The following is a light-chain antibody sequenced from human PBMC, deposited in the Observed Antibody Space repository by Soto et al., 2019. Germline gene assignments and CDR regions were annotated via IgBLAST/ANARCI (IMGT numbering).Light chain of an antibody. CDR3: ETWDFNTRV. CDR1: SGHSSYI. V-gene: IGLV4-60*02. CDR2: LDGSGSY. Sequence: QLVLTQSSSASASLGSSVKLTCTLSSGHSSYIIAWHQQQPGKAPRYLMKLDGSGSYSKGSGLPDRFSASTSGADRYLTIANLQFEDEADYYCETWDFNTRVFGGGTKLTVL. J-gene: IGLJ3*02.